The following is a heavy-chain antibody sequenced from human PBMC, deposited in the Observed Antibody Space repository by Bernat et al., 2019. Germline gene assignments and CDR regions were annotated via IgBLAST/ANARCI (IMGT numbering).Heavy chain of an antibody. CDR3: ARRDGYKSIIDY. CDR2: IDRDGSST. CDR1: GFTFSSYW. D-gene: IGHD5-24*01. V-gene: IGHV3-74*02. Sequence: VQLVESGGGLVQPGGSLRLSCAASGFTFSSYWMHWVRQAPDKGLVWVSRIDRDGSSTNYADSVRGRFTISRDNAKNTLYLQMNSLRAEDTAVYYCARRDGYKSIIDYWGQGTLVAVSS. J-gene: IGHJ4*02.